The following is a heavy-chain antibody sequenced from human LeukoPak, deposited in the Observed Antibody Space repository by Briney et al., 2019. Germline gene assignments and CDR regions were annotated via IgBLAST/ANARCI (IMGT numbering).Heavy chain of an antibody. D-gene: IGHD1-14*01. Sequence: SETLSLTCTVSGGSISSYYWSWIRQPPGKGLEWIGYIYYSGSTNYNPSLKSRVTISIDTSKNQFSLNLSSVTAADTAVYYCTRHNLVIPFDSWGQGTLVTVSS. V-gene: IGHV4-59*01. CDR2: IYYSGST. CDR1: GGSISSYY. J-gene: IGHJ4*02. CDR3: TRHNLVIPFDS.